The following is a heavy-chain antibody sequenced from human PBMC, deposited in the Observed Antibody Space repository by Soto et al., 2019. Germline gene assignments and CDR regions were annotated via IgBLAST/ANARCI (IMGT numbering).Heavy chain of an antibody. CDR1: RYAFPTYA. CDR3: ASGRGSMFDP. J-gene: IGHJ5*02. D-gene: IGHD3-16*01. CDR2: INTVNGNT. V-gene: IGHV1-3*04. Sequence: QVQLVQSGAEVKKPGASVKVSCKSSRYAFPTYAIHWVRQAPGQRLQWMGWINTVNGNTHYSKKFQGRVTITRDSSASTVYMELSSLQAEDTAFYYCASGRGSMFDPWGQGTLVTVSS.